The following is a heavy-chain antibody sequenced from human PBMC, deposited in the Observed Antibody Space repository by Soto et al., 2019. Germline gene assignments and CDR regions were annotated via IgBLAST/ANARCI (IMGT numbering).Heavy chain of an antibody. V-gene: IGHV1-2*02. D-gene: IGHD1-26*01. CDR3: ARGGSVGYYYSYTAV. CDR1: GDTFTDYY. Sequence: GGPVKVSWKASGDTFTDYYMHCVRQAPGQGLEWMGWINPNSGGANYAQKFQGRVTMTRDKSTGTAYMELSSLRSEDTAVYYCARGGSVGYYYSYTAVWGKGTTVTVSS. J-gene: IGHJ6*03. CDR2: INPNSGGA.